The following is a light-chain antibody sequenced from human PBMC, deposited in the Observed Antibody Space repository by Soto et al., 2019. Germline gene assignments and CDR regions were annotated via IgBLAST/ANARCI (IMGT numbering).Light chain of an antibody. Sequence: QSVLTQPASVSGSPGQSITISCTGSSXDIGGYNYVSWYQQLPGKAPKLLIYQVNNRPSGVSDRFSGSKSGNTASLTISGLQAEDEADYYCSSYTSGSTPYVFGGGTKVTVL. CDR2: QVN. J-gene: IGLJ1*01. V-gene: IGLV2-14*01. CDR3: SSYTSGSTPYV. CDR1: SXDIGGYNY.